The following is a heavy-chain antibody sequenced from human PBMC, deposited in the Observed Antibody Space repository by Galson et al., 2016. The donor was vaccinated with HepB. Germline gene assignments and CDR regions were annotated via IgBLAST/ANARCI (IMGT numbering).Heavy chain of an antibody. CDR1: GFTFSSHW. Sequence: SLRLSCAASGFTFSSHWMHWVRQAPGKGLVWVSRINSDGSSTGFADSVKGRFTISRDNAKNTLYLQMNSLRAEDTAVYYCASSVRGSGRPPGGYWGQGTLVTVSS. J-gene: IGHJ4*02. CDR2: INSDGSST. CDR3: ASSVRGSGRPPGGY. D-gene: IGHD3-10*01. V-gene: IGHV3-74*01.